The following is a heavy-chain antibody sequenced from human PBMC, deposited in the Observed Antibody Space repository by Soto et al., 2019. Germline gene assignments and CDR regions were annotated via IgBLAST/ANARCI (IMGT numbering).Heavy chain of an antibody. CDR1: GFSLSTSGMG. J-gene: IGHJ4*02. D-gene: IGHD6-13*01. CDR2: IYWDDDK. V-gene: IGHV2-5*02. CDR3: AHYSSTSSFDY. Sequence: QITLKESGPTLVKPTQTFTLACTFSGFSLSTSGMGVGWIRQPPGKALEWLALIYWDDDKRYSPSLKSRLTLTKXTSKNQVVLTMTNMDPVDTATYYCAHYSSTSSFDYWGQGTLVTVSS.